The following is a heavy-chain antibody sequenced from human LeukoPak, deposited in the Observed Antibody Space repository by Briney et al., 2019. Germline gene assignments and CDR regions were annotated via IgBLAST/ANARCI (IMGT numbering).Heavy chain of an antibody. CDR3: ARGGVRVVTALDY. D-gene: IGHD2-21*02. V-gene: IGHV4-34*01. CDR2: INHSGST. J-gene: IGHJ4*02. CDR1: GGSFSGYY. Sequence: KPSETLSLTCAVSGGSFSGYYWSWIRQPPGKGLEWIGEINHSGSTNYNPSLKSRVTISVDTSKNQFSLKLSSATAADTAVYYCARGGVRVVTALDYWGQGTLVTVSS.